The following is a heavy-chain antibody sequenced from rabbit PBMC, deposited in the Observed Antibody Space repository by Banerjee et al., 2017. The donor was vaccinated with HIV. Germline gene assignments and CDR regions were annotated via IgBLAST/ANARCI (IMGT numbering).Heavy chain of an antibody. CDR1: GFDLSSSYY. D-gene: IGHD1-1*01. Sequence: QEQLEESGGGLVKPEGSLTLTCKASGFDLSSSYYMCWVRQAPGKGLEWIGCIYAGSSGSTYYASWAKGRFTISKTSSTTVTLQMTSLTAADTATYFCARDPYGHSSGYLNLWGQGTLVTVS. J-gene: IGHJ4*01. V-gene: IGHV1S45*01. CDR3: ARDPYGHSSGYLNL. CDR2: IYAGSSGST.